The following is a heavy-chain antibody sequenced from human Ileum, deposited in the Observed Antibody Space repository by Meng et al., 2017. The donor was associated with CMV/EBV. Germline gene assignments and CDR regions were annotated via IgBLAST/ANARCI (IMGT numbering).Heavy chain of an antibody. D-gene: IGHD1-26*01. V-gene: IGHV4-34*02. CDR3: TRGRVGDWGFDF. CDR1: GGSFSSFS. J-gene: IGHJ4*02. CDR2: INHRGTT. Sequence: QGQLPQWGAGLLKPSETLSLTCGVNGGSFSSFSWTWIRQPPGKGPEWIGDINHRGTTNYSPSLKSRVTISIDTSKKQFSLRLSSLTAADTAVYYCTRGRVGDWGFDFWGQGTLVTVSS.